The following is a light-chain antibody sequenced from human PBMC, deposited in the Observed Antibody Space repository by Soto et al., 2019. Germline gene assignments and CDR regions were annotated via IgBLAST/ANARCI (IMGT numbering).Light chain of an antibody. CDR3: SSFTWSSTLQ. J-gene: IGLJ3*02. CDR2: EVS. V-gene: IGLV2-14*01. Sequence: QSALTQPASVSGSPEQSITISCTGTSSDVGAYNYVSWFQQHPGKAPKLIIYEVSNRPSGVSNRFSGSKSGNTASLTISGLQAEDGADYYCSSFTWSSTLQFGGGTKLTVL. CDR1: SSDVGAYNY.